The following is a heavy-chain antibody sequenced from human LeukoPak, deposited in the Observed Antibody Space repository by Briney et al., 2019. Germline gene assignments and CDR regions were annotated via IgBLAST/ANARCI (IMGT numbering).Heavy chain of an antibody. V-gene: IGHV4-34*01. D-gene: IGHD2-15*01. CDR2: INHSGST. Sequence: PSETLSLTCAVYGGSFSGYYWSWIRQPPGKGVERIGDINHSGSTNYNPSLKSRVTISVDTSKNQFSLKLSSVTAADTAVYYCARSSVGATPSPVGGGPYYFDYWGQGTLVTVSS. CDR1: GGSFSGYY. J-gene: IGHJ4*02. CDR3: ARSSVGATPSPVGGGPYYFDY.